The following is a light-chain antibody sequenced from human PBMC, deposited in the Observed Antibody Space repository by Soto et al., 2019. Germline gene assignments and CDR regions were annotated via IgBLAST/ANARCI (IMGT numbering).Light chain of an antibody. CDR3: HQYGDSPQT. V-gene: IGKV3-20*01. J-gene: IGKJ2*01. CDR1: QTVSSIF. Sequence: EVVLTQSPGTLSLSPGERATLSCRASQTVSSIFLGWYQQKPGQAHRLLIHAASTGATGVPARFRGSGSGTDFTLTISSLEPEDSAVYFCHQYGDSPQTFGQGTKLEIK. CDR2: AAS.